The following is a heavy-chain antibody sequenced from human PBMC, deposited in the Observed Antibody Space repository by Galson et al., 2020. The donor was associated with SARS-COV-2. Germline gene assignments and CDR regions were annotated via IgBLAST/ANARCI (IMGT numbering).Heavy chain of an antibody. CDR3: AKDSSSSSGCYGLMWTVGWPYGMDC. J-gene: IGHJ6*02. Sequence: GGSLRLTCAASGFSFDDYTMHWVRHAPEKGLEWVSLISRDGGSTYYADPLQDRFTISRDNSKNSQYLQMNSLRTEATALYYCAKDSSSSSGCYGLMWTVGWPYGMDCWGQGTKVTVSS. V-gene: IGHV3-43*01. D-gene: IGHD2-2*01. CDR2: ISRDGGST. CDR1: GFSFDDYT.